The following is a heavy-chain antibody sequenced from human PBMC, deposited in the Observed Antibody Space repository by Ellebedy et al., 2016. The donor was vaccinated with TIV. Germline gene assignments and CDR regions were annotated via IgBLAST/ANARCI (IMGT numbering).Heavy chain of an antibody. V-gene: IGHV3-48*03. CDR2: ISSSGDTM. CDR1: GFTFSIYE. Sequence: PGGSLRLSCAASGFTFSIYEMNRVRQAPGKGLEWVSYISSSGDTMYYADSVRGRFTISRDKAKNSLYLQMNSLRDEDTAVYYCERGGPITVAALDYWGQGTLVTVSS. D-gene: IGHD4-23*01. CDR3: ERGGPITVAALDY. J-gene: IGHJ4*02.